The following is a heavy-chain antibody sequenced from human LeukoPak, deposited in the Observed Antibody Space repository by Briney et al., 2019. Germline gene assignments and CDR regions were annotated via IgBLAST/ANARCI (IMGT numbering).Heavy chain of an antibody. CDR2: IIPIFGTA. CDR1: GGTFSSYA. V-gene: IGHV1-69*13. CDR3: ARVNVIVVVPAAMAVGAFDI. D-gene: IGHD2-2*01. Sequence: WASVKVSCTASGGTFSSYAISWVRQAPGQGLEWMGGIIPIFGTANYAQKFQGRVTITADESTSTAYMELSSLRSEDTAVYYCARVNVIVVVPAAMAVGAFDIGGQGTMVTVSS. J-gene: IGHJ3*02.